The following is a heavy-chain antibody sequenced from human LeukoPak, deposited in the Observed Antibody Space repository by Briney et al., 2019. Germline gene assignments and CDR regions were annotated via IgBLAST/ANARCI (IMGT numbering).Heavy chain of an antibody. CDR2: FDPEEGET. V-gene: IGHV1-24*01. Sequence: ASVKVSCKVSGYILAELSIHWVRQAPGKGLEWMGGFDPEEGETVYAQTLQGRFTMTEDTSTDTAYMEMSSLRSEDTAVYYCVTSAAQIQQWQPRRYYYYALDVWGQGTTVTVSS. CDR1: GYILAELS. J-gene: IGHJ6*02. CDR3: VTSAAQIQQWQPRRYYYYALDV. D-gene: IGHD5-18*01.